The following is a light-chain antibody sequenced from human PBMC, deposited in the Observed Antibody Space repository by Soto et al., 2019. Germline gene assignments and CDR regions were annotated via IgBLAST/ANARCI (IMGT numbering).Light chain of an antibody. CDR1: QSISSSC. CDR2: GES. CDR3: QQHGNSTSVT. V-gene: IGKV3-20*01. Sequence: EIVLTQSPGTLSSSPGQRATLSCWASQSISSSCLPWYQQKRGPAPSLLLYGESTSATGSPDTFSGSGCGTELNLTISSREPQDYDVSYYQQHGNSTSVTFGRGTKVDIK. J-gene: IGKJ4*02.